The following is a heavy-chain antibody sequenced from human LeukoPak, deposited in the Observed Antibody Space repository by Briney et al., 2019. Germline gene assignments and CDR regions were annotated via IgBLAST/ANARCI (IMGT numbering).Heavy chain of an antibody. J-gene: IGHJ3*02. CDR1: GGSISSYF. CDR2: IYYSGST. Sequence: PSETLSLTCTVSGGSISSYFWSWIRQPPGKGLEWIGYIYYSGSTNYNPSLRSRVTISVDRSNNQFSLKLSSVTAADTAVYYCAREGYHDSSGYSIDAFDIWGQGTMVTVSS. V-gene: IGHV4-59*01. D-gene: IGHD3-22*01. CDR3: AREGYHDSSGYSIDAFDI.